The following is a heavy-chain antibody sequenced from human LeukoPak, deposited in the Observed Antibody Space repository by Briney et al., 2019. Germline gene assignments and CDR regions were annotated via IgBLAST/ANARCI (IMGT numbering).Heavy chain of an antibody. Sequence: RASVKVSCKASGGAFSSYTISWVRQAPGQGLEWMGGIIPIFGTTNYAQRFQGRVTISADESTSTAYMELSSLRSEDTAVYYCASVWFGPTIHGYFQHWGRGTLVTVSS. V-gene: IGHV1-69*13. CDR1: GGAFSSYT. J-gene: IGHJ1*01. CDR2: IIPIFGTT. D-gene: IGHD3-10*01. CDR3: ASVWFGPTIHGYFQH.